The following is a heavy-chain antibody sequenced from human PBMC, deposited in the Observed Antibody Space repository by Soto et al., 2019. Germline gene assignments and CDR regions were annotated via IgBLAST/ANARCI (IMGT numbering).Heavy chain of an antibody. J-gene: IGHJ5*02. D-gene: IGHD3-22*01. V-gene: IGHV1-18*01. CDR3: ARVGLRYYYDSSAWGWFDP. CDR1: GYTFTSYG. Sequence: QVQLVQSGAEVKKPGASVKVSCKASGYTFTSYGISWVRQAPGQGLEWMGWISVYNGNRNYAQKLQGRVTLTTDTSTSTAYMELRSLRSDDTAVYYCARVGLRYYYDSSAWGWFDPWGQGTLVTVSS. CDR2: ISVYNGNR.